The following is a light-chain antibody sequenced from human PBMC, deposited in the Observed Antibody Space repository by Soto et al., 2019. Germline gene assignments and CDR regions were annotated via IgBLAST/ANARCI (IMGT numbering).Light chain of an antibody. Sequence: ILFSQSPAPPSFSPGEKTTLPFRASQSVSSYLAWYQQKPGQAPRLLIYDASNRATGIPARFSGSGSGTDFTLTISSLEPEDFAVYYCQQRSNWLTFGGGTKVDIK. CDR3: QQRSNWLT. CDR1: QSVSSY. V-gene: IGKV3-11*01. CDR2: DAS. J-gene: IGKJ4*01.